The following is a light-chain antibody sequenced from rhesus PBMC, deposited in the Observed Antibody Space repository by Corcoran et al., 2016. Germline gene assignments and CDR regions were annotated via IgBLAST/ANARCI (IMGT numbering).Light chain of an antibody. J-gene: IGKJ1*01. CDR3: QQYNDLLWT. CDR2: RAY. Sequence: EIVMTQSPATLSLSPGETATLSCRASQSVGSYLAWYQQKPGQAPKLRVHRAYLRAPGIPDRFMGSGSRTDFTLTISSLEPEDVGVYHCQQYNDLLWTFGQGTKVEIK. V-gene: IGKV3-40*01. CDR1: QSVGSY.